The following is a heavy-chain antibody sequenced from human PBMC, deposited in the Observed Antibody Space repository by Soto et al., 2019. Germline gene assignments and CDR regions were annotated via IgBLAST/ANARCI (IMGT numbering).Heavy chain of an antibody. J-gene: IGHJ4*03. Sequence: ASVKVSCKASVYIFSSYGISWVRQAPGQRLEWMGWVGAYNGNTSYPQKLQGRVTMTTDTSTSTAYMELRSLRSDDTAMYYCARDHAVRGSYSDYWG. V-gene: IGHV1-18*01. CDR3: ARDHAVRGSYSDY. CDR1: VYIFSSYG. CDR2: VGAYNGNT. D-gene: IGHD1-26*01.